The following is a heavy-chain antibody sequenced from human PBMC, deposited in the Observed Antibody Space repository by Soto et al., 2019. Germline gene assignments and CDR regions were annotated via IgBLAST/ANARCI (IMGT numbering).Heavy chain of an antibody. CDR1: GGTFSSYA. CDR2: IIPIFGTA. J-gene: IGHJ3*02. D-gene: IGHD3-22*01. V-gene: IGHV1-69*01. CDR3: ARDYQYYDDSSGPYDAFDI. Sequence: QVQLVQSGAEVQKPGSSVKVSCKASGGTFSSYAISWVRQAPGQGLEWMGGIIPIFGTANYAQKFQGRVTITADESTSTAYMELRSLRSEDTAVYYFARDYQYYDDSSGPYDAFDIWVQGTMVTVSS.